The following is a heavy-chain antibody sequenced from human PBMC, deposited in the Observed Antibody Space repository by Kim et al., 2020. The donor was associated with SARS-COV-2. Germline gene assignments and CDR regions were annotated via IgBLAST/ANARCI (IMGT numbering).Heavy chain of an antibody. CDR2: IRRSSSDI. CDR1: GFTFSSYS. V-gene: IGHV3-21*04. J-gene: IGHJ3*01. Sequence: GGSLRLSCAASGFTFSSYSMSWVRQAPGKGLEWVASIRRSSSDIYYADSVKGRFTLSKDKAKNPLYSQIDRLNARGPGGDYFSRAYSRVW. CDR3: SRAYSRV. D-gene: IGHD6-13*01.